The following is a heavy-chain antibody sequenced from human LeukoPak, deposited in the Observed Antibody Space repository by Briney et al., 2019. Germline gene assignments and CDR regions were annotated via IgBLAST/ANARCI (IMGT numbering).Heavy chain of an antibody. CDR2: INTDGRST. CDR3: ATGEGGMDV. V-gene: IGHV3-74*01. J-gene: IGHJ6*02. CDR1: GFTFSSYW. Sequence: GGSLRLSCAASGFTFSSYWMHWVRQAPGKGLAWVSRINTDGRSTSYADSVKGRFTISRENAKNTLYLQMNSLRAEDTAVYYCATGEGGMDVWGQGTTVTVSS. D-gene: IGHD1-1*01.